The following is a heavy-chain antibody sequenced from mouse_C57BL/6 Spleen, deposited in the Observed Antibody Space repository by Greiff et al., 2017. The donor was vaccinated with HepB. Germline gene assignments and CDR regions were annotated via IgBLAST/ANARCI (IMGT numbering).Heavy chain of an antibody. J-gene: IGHJ2*01. CDR1: GYTFTDYE. CDR2: IDPETGGT. Sequence: VQLQQSGAELVRPGASVTLSCKASGYTFTDYEMHWVKQTPVHGLEWIGAIDPETGGTAYNQKFKGKAILTADKSSSTAYMELRSLTSEDSAVYYCTRYYGSSYRSYFDYWGQGTTLTVSS. D-gene: IGHD1-1*01. CDR3: TRYYGSSYRSYFDY. V-gene: IGHV1-15*01.